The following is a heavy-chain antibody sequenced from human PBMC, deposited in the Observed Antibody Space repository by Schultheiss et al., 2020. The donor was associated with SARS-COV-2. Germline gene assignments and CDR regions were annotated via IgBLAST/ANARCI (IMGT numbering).Heavy chain of an antibody. CDR1: GFTFSNAW. CDR2: ISGSGGST. Sequence: GGSLRLSCAASGFTFSNAWMSWVRQAPGKGLEWVSAISGSGGSTYYADSVKGRFTISRDNSKNTLYLQMNSLRAEDTAVYYCAISPRDTIFGVVIGGGGYWGQGTLVTVSS. D-gene: IGHD3-3*01. J-gene: IGHJ4*02. V-gene: IGHV3-23*01. CDR3: AISPRDTIFGVVIGGGGY.